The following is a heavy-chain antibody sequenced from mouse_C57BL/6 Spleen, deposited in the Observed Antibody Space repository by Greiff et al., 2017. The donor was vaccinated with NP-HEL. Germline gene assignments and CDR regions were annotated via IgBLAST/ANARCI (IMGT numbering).Heavy chain of an antibody. D-gene: IGHD2-12*01. V-gene: IGHV3-1*01. CDR2: ISYSGST. Sequence: VQLKESGPGMVKPSQSLSLTCTVTGYSITSGYDWHWIRHFPGNKLEWMGYISYSGSTNYNPSLKSRISITHDTSKNHFFLKLNSVTTEDTATYYCAREGRRYPYFDYWGQGTTLTVSS. J-gene: IGHJ2*01. CDR1: GYSITSGYD. CDR3: AREGRRYPYFDY.